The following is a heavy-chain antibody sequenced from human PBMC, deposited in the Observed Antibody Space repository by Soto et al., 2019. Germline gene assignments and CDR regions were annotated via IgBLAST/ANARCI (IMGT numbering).Heavy chain of an antibody. CDR3: AKDQEQSGLLGYFDY. J-gene: IGHJ4*02. V-gene: IGHV3-23*01. Sequence: GGSLRLSCAASGFTFSSYAMSWVRQAPGKGLEWVSAISGSGGSTYYADSVKGRFTISRDNSKNTLYLQMNSLRAEDTAVYYCAKDQEQSGLLGYFDYWGQGTLVTVSS. D-gene: IGHD3-16*01. CDR2: ISGSGGST. CDR1: GFTFSSYA.